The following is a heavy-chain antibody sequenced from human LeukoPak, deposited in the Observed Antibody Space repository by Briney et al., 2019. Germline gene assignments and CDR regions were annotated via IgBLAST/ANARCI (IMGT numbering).Heavy chain of an antibody. V-gene: IGHV1-69*06. CDR3: ARDLRRITMVRGVLNWFDP. D-gene: IGHD3-10*01. CDR1: GGTFSSYA. Sequence: ASVKVSCKASGGTFSSYAISWVRQAPGQGLEWMGGIIPIFGTANYAQKFQGRVTITADKSTSTAYMELSSLRSEGTAVYYCARDLRRITMVRGVLNWFDPWGQGTLVTVSS. CDR2: IIPIFGTA. J-gene: IGHJ5*02.